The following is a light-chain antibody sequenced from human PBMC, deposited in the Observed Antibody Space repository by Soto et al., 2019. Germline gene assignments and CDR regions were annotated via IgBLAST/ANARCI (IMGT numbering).Light chain of an antibody. Sequence: SALTQPASVSGSPGQSITISCTGTTSDVGSYNLVSWYQQHPGKAPKLMIYEVTKRPSGVSNRFSGSKSGNTASPTISGLQAEDEADYYCCSFAGSTTLYVFGTGTKLTVL. V-gene: IGLV2-23*02. CDR2: EVT. CDR3: CSFAGSTTLYV. CDR1: TSDVGSYNL. J-gene: IGLJ1*01.